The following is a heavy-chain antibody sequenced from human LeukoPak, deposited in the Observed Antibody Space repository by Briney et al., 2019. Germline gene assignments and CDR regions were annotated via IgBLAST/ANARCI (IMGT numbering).Heavy chain of an antibody. Sequence: PGGSLRLSCAASGFTFSSYEMNWVRQAPGKGLEWVSSISSSSSYIYYADSVKGRFTFSRDNAKNSLYLQMNSLRAEDTAVYYCARGAPGDYYYYMDVWGKGTTVTVSS. V-gene: IGHV3-21*01. D-gene: IGHD3-10*01. CDR3: ARGAPGDYYYYMDV. J-gene: IGHJ6*03. CDR1: GFTFSSYE. CDR2: ISSSSSYI.